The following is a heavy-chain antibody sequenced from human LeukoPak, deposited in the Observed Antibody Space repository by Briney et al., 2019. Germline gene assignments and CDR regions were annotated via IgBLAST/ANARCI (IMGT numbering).Heavy chain of an antibody. V-gene: IGHV4-39*01. Sequence: PSETLSLTCTVSGGSISSSTDHWGWIRQPPGKGLEWIGSIYYSGNTYYNPSLKSRVTISVDTSKNQFSVKLSSVTAADTAVYYCARLVVPAASNYFDYWGQGTLVTVSS. J-gene: IGHJ4*02. D-gene: IGHD2-2*01. CDR2: IYYSGNT. CDR1: GGSISSSTDH. CDR3: ARLVVPAASNYFDY.